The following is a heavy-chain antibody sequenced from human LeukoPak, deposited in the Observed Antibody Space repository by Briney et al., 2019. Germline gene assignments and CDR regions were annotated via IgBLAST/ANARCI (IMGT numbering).Heavy chain of an antibody. V-gene: IGHV4-59*08. J-gene: IGHJ3*02. CDR2: IYYSGST. CDR3: ASHLFLVGPFDI. D-gene: IGHD2/OR15-2a*01. CDR1: GGSISSYY. Sequence: PSETLSLTCTVSGGSISSYYWSWIRQPPGKGLEWIGYIYYSGSTNYNPSLKSRVTISVDTSKNQFSLKLSSVTAADTAVYYCASHLFLVGPFDIWGQGTMVTVSS.